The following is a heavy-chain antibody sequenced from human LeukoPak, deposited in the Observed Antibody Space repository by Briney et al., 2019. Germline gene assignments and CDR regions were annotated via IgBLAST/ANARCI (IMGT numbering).Heavy chain of an antibody. CDR3: ARGINYYDRSGSFDY. Sequence: ASVKVSCKASGYTFTSYYMHWVRQAPGQGLEWMGISSPSGGSTSYAQKFQGSVTMTRDTSTSTVYMELSSLRSEDTAVYYCARGINYYDRSGSFDYWGQGTLVTVSS. J-gene: IGHJ4*02. CDR2: SSPSGGST. D-gene: IGHD3-22*01. CDR1: GYTFTSYY. V-gene: IGHV1-46*01.